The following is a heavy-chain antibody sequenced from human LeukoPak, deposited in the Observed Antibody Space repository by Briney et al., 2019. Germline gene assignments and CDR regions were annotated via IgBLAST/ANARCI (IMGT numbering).Heavy chain of an antibody. CDR1: GFTFSSYA. CDR3: AKGVRGYSYGLPFDY. J-gene: IGHJ4*02. V-gene: IGHV3-23*01. CDR2: ISGSGGST. Sequence: PGGSPSLSGAASGFTFSSYAMSWFRQAPGKGLKWVSAISGSGGSTYYADSVKGRFTISRDNSKNTLYLQMNSLTAEDTAVYYCAKGVRGYSYGLPFDYWGLGTLVTVSS. D-gene: IGHD5-18*01.